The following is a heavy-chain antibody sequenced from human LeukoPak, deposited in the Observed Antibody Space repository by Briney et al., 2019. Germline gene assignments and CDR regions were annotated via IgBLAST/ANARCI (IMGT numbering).Heavy chain of an antibody. D-gene: IGHD2-2*01. CDR2: IYYSGST. Sequence: SETLSLTCTVSGGSISSSSYYWGWIRQPPGKGLEWIGSIYYSGSTYYNPSLKSRVTISVDTSKNQFSLKLSSVTAADTAVYYCARIGTSSLENYWGQGTLVTVSS. CDR1: GGSISSSSYY. J-gene: IGHJ4*02. V-gene: IGHV4-39*07. CDR3: ARIGTSSLENY.